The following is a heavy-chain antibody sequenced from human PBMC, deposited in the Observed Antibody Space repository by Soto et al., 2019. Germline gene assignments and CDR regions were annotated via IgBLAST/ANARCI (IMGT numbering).Heavy chain of an antibody. J-gene: IGHJ4*02. Sequence: GGSLRLSCAASGFTLSNDWMHWVRQAPGEGLEWVSRINADGGSTDYADSVRGRFTISRDNAKNTLFLQLNSLRVEDTAIYYCIKVLTRGVGVPRFYFDSWGQGTLVTVSS. CDR1: GFTLSNDW. CDR2: INADGGST. D-gene: IGHD3-9*01. CDR3: IKVLTRGVGVPRFYFDS. V-gene: IGHV3-74*01.